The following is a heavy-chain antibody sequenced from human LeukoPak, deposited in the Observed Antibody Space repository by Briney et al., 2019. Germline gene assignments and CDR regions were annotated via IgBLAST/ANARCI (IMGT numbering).Heavy chain of an antibody. D-gene: IGHD4-23*01. J-gene: IGHJ4*02. Sequence: GGSLRLSCAASGFTFSAYWMRWVRQAPGKGLVWVSGINSDGSSTTYADSVKGRFTISRDNAMNSLYLQMNSLGAEDTAVYYCAKNPDYGGNTFLDYWGQGTLVTVSS. V-gene: IGHV3-74*01. CDR3: AKNPDYGGNTFLDY. CDR1: GFTFSAYW. CDR2: INSDGSST.